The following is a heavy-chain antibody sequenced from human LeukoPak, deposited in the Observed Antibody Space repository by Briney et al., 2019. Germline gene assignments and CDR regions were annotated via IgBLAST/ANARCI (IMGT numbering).Heavy chain of an antibody. CDR3: ARDYYDSSGPSDAFDL. CDR2: VYYSGSP. CDR1: GGSVSSTSYY. V-gene: IGHV4-39*07. Sequence: SETLSLTCTVSGGSVSSTSYYWGWIRQPPGKGLEWIGSVYYSGSPYYNPSLKSRVTISVGTSENQFSLKLSSVTAADTAVYYCARDYYDSSGPSDAFDLWGQGTMVTVSS. D-gene: IGHD3-22*01. J-gene: IGHJ3*01.